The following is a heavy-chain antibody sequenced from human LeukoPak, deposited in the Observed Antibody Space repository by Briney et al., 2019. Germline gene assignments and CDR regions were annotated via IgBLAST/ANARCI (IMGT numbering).Heavy chain of an antibody. D-gene: IGHD4-17*01. J-gene: IGHJ6*02. CDR2: IYYSGST. CDR1: GGSISSGGYY. Sequence: SETLSLTCTVSGGSISSGGYYWSWIRQHPGTGLEWIGDIYYSGSTYYNPSLKSRVTISVDTSKNQFSLKLSSVTAADTAVYYCARGSHDYDYYYYYGMDVWGQGTTVTVSS. V-gene: IGHV4-31*03. CDR3: ARGSHDYDYYYYYGMDV.